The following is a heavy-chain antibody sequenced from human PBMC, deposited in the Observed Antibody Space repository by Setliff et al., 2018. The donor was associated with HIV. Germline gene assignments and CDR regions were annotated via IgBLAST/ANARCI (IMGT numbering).Heavy chain of an antibody. J-gene: IGHJ4*02. Sequence: KTSETMSLTCTVSGGSISSYYWSWIRQPPGKGLEWIGYMYASGNTKNNASLKSRLTISVDTSRNQFSLKLTSVTAADTAIYYCARGVNFDYWGQGTQVTVSS. CDR2: MYASGNT. CDR1: GGSISSYY. V-gene: IGHV4-4*08. D-gene: IGHD3-3*01. CDR3: ARGVNFDY.